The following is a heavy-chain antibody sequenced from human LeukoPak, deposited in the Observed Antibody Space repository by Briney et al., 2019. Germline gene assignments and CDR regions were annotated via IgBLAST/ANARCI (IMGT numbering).Heavy chain of an antibody. J-gene: IGHJ5*02. CDR3: ARLGLVQLWLLAGGWFDP. D-gene: IGHD5-18*01. CDR1: GGSISSGDYY. Sequence: SETLSLTCTVSGGSISSGDYYWSWIRQPPGKGLEWIGYIYYSGSTYYNPSLKSRVTISVDTSKNQFSLKLSSVTAADTAVYYCARLGLVQLWLLAGGWFDPWGQGTLVTVSS. V-gene: IGHV4-30-4*01. CDR2: IYYSGST.